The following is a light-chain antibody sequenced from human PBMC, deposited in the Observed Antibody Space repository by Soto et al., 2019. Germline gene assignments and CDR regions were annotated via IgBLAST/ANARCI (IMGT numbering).Light chain of an antibody. J-gene: IGKJ3*01. V-gene: IGKV3-20*01. Sequence: EIVLTQSPGTLSLSPGERATLSCRASQSVSSSYLAWYQQKPGQAPRLLIYGASSRATGIPGRFSGSGSGTDFTLTISSLQSEDFAVYYCQQYNNWPPTFGPGTKVDIK. CDR1: QSVSSSY. CDR2: GAS. CDR3: QQYNNWPPT.